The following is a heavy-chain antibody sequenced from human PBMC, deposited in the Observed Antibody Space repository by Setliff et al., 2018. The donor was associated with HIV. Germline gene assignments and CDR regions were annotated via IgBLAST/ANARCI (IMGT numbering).Heavy chain of an antibody. Sequence: GASVKVSCKASGYTFTFYSMHWVRQAPGQRLEWMGWINAGNGNTKYSQKFQGRVAMTRDTSTSTVYMELSSLRSEDTAVYYCARDRVRITIFGANDASDIWGQGTMVTVSS. CDR3: ARDRVRITIFGANDASDI. CDR2: INAGNGNT. D-gene: IGHD3-3*01. V-gene: IGHV1-3*01. J-gene: IGHJ3*02. CDR1: GYTFTFYS.